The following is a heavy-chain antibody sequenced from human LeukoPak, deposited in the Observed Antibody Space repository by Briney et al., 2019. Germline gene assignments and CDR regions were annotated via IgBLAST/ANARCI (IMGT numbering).Heavy chain of an antibody. V-gene: IGHV3-11*01. J-gene: IGHJ4*02. CDR3: ARSRGIAVADFDY. Sequence: GGSLRLSCAASEFTFSDYYMSLIRQAPGKGLEWVSYISSSGSTIYYADSVKGRFTISRDNAKNSLYLQMNSLRAEDTAVYYCARSRGIAVADFDYWGQGTLVTVSS. D-gene: IGHD6-19*01. CDR1: EFTFSDYY. CDR2: ISSSGSTI.